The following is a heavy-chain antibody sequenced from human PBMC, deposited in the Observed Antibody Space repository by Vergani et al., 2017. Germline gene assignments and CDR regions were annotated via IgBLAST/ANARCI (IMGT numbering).Heavy chain of an antibody. Sequence: QVQLQESGPGLVKPSQTLSLTCTVSGGSISSGSYYWSWIRQPAGKGLEWIGRIYTSGSTNYNPSLKSRVTMSVDTSKNQFSLKLSSVTAADTAVYYCARERRYYDILTGYPDYYYYYMDVWGKGTTVTVSS. CDR2: IYTSGST. D-gene: IGHD3-9*01. CDR3: ARERRYYDILTGYPDYYYYYMDV. V-gene: IGHV4-61*02. J-gene: IGHJ6*03. CDR1: GGSISSGSYY.